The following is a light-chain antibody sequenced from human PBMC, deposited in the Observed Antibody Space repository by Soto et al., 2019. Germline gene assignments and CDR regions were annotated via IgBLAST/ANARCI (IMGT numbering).Light chain of an antibody. CDR1: QDIGNF. CDR2: AAS. J-gene: IGKJ4*01. Sequence: DIQMTQSPSSLSAFVGDRVTITCRASQDIGNFLAWYQQKPGKVPKLLIYAASTLQSGVPSRFSGSGSGTDFTLTISSLQPEDFGTYYRQQSYTSPVTFGGGTKVDIK. V-gene: IGKV1-27*01. CDR3: QQSYTSPVT.